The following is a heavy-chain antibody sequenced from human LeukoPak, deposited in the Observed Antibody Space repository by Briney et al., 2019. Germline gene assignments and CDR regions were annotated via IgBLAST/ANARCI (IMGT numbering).Heavy chain of an antibody. CDR1: GGSISSYY. V-gene: IGHV4-59*01. D-gene: IGHD3-3*01. Sequence: SETLSLTCTVSGGSISSYYWSWIRQPPGKGLEWIGYIYYSGSTNYNPSLKSRVTISVDTSKNQFSLKLSSVTAADTAVYYCARSAFRRYDSWSGSEGAAGDNWFGPWGQGTLVTVSS. CDR2: IYYSGST. J-gene: IGHJ5*02. CDR3: ARSAFRRYDSWSGSEGAAGDNWFGP.